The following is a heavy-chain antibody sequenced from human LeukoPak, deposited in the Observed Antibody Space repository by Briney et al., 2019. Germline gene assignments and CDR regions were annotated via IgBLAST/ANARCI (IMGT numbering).Heavy chain of an antibody. CDR1: GYTFTSYG. Sequence: ALVKVSCKASGYTFTSYGISWVRQAPGQGLEWMGWISAYNGNTNYAQKLQGRVTMTTDTSTSTAYMELRSLRSDDTAVYYCARGALLRYFDWLSWKRNPNWFDPWGQGTLVTVSS. CDR3: ARGALLRYFDWLSWKRNPNWFDP. J-gene: IGHJ5*02. V-gene: IGHV1-18*01. CDR2: ISAYNGNT. D-gene: IGHD3-9*01.